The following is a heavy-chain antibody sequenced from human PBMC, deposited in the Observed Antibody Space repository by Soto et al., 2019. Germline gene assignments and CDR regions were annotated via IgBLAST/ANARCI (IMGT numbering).Heavy chain of an antibody. CDR2: IHHSGAT. CDR3: ATQGFYRMGV. Sequence: QVQLQESGPGLVQPSGTLSLTCAVSGDSITGDNWWSWVRQPPGKGLEWIGEIHHSGATNYTPSHKSRVTISVDKSNNQFSLKLNAVTAADTAMFYCATQGFYRMGVWGRGTTVTVSS. CDR1: GDSITGDNW. V-gene: IGHV4-4*02. J-gene: IGHJ6*02.